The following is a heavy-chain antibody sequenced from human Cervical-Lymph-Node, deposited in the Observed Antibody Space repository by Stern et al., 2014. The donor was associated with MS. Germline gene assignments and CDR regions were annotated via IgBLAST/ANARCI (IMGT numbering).Heavy chain of an antibody. Sequence: VQLVESGAEVKKPGSSVNVSCQASGGPFSSSFAVSWVRQAPGQGLEWMGRIIPILGLPNYAQKFQSRLTITADKSTSTVYMELNNLTSEDTAIYYCARGIVSNRLVATLHNLFDTWGQGTLVTVSS. CDR1: GGPFSSSFA. D-gene: IGHD1-14*01. J-gene: IGHJ5*02. CDR3: ARGIVSNRLVATLHNLFDT. CDR2: IIPILGLP. V-gene: IGHV1-69*09.